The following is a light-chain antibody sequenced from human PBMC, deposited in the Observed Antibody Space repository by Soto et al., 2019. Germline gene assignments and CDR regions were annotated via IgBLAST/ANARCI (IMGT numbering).Light chain of an antibody. CDR3: SSFTSSSIYV. CDR2: GVT. J-gene: IGLJ1*01. Sequence: QSVLTQPTSLSGSPGQSITISCTGNHNDIGTYDYVSWYQQHPGRAPRLLIHGVTTRPSGISDRFSASKSGLTASLTISGLQPEDEADYYCSSFTSSSIYVFGPGTKVTVL. CDR1: HNDIGTYDY. V-gene: IGLV2-14*03.